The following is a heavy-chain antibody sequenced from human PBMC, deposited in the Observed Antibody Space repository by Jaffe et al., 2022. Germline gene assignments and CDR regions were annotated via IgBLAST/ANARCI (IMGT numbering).Heavy chain of an antibody. D-gene: IGHD6-13*01. CDR3: ARVPSIAAAGTAEYFQH. CDR1: GFTFSSYE. V-gene: IGHV3-48*03. J-gene: IGHJ1*01. Sequence: EVQLVESGGGLVQPGGSLRLSCAASGFTFSSYEMNWVRQAPGKGLEWVSYISSSGSTIYYADSVKGRFTISRDNAKNSLYLQMNSLRAEDTAVYYCARVPSIAAAGTAEYFQHWGQGTLVTVSS. CDR2: ISSSGSTI.